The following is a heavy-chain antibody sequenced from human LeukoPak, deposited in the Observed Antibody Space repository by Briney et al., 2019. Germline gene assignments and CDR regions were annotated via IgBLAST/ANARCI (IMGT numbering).Heavy chain of an antibody. D-gene: IGHD2-2*01. J-gene: IGHJ5*02. V-gene: IGHV3-23*01. CDR3: AKGYCSTITCYPNWFDP. Sequence: PGGSLRLSCAASGFTFSSYAMSWVRQAPGKGLEWVSGISGSGGSTYYVDSVKGRFTISRDNSKNTLYLQMNSLRAEDTAVYYCAKGYCSTITCYPNWFDPWGQGTLVTVSS. CDR1: GFTFSSYA. CDR2: ISGSGGST.